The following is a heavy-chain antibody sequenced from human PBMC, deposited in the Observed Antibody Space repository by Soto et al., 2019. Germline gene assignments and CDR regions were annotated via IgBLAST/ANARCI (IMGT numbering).Heavy chain of an antibody. CDR2: INHSGST. D-gene: IGHD2-2*01. CDR3: ARPPTEYCTSISCSHDYNEYMDV. J-gene: IGHJ6*03. Sequence: QVQLQQWGAGLLKPSGTLSLTCGVSGGSLSDYYWSWIRQPPGKGLEWIGEINHSGSTHLNPSLKRRATISVDMSKNQFSLTLSSVTAADTVQHYCARPPTEYCTSISCSHDYNEYMDVWGKGAVVSDCS. CDR1: GGSLSDYY. V-gene: IGHV4-34*04.